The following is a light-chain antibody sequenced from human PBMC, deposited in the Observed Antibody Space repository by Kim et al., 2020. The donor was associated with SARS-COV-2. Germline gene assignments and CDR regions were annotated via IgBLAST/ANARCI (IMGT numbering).Light chain of an antibody. CDR3: MQSVQLPRT. V-gene: IGKV2D-29*01. J-gene: IGKJ1*01. Sequence: ASISCKSSQSVLHSNGKTYLAWFLQKPGQPPQVLIYEVSSRFSGVPDRFSGSGAGTDFTLKISRVEAGNVGVYYCMQSVQLPRTFGQGAKVDSK. CDR1: QSVLHSNGKTY. CDR2: EVS.